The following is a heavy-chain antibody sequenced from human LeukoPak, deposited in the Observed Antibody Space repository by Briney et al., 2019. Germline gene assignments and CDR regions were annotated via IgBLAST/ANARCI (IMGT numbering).Heavy chain of an antibody. D-gene: IGHD3-10*01. CDR1: GFTFSSYW. CDR3: TRDRRYGGMGV. CDR2: IISDGSSA. Sequence: AGGSLRLSCAASGFTFSSYWMHWVRQAPGKGLVWVSRIISDGSSATHADSVKGRFTVSRDNAKNMMYLQMNSLRAEDTAVYYCTRDRRYGGMGVWGQGTTVTVSS. J-gene: IGHJ6*02. V-gene: IGHV3-74*01.